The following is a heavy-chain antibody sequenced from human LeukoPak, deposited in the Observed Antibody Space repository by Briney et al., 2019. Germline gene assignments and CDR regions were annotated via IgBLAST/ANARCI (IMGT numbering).Heavy chain of an antibody. CDR1: GYTFTSYY. CDR3: ARGRSVEMATIFRYFQH. Sequence: RASVKVSCKASGYTFTSYYMHWVRQAPGQGLEWMGIINPSGGSTSYAQKFQGRVTMTRDTSTSTAYMELSSLRSEDTAVYYCARGRSVEMATIFRYFQHWGQGTLVTVSS. CDR2: INPSGGST. D-gene: IGHD5-24*01. V-gene: IGHV1-46*01. J-gene: IGHJ1*01.